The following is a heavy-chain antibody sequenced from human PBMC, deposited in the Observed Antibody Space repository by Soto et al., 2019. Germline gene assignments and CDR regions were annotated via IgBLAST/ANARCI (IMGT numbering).Heavy chain of an antibody. Sequence: SVKVSCKASGYTFTSYDINWVRQATGQGLEWMGWMNPNSGNTGYAQKFQGRVTMTRNTSISTAYMELSSLRSEDTAVYYCARGRGRRSPTHYYGMDVWGQGTTVTVSS. CDR1: GYTFTSYD. V-gene: IGHV1-8*01. D-gene: IGHD4-17*01. J-gene: IGHJ6*02. CDR3: ARGRGRRSPTHYYGMDV. CDR2: MNPNSGNT.